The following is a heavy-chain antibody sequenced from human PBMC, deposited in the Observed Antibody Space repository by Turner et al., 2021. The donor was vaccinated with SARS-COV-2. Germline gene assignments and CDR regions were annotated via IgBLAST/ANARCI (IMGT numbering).Heavy chain of an antibody. J-gene: IGHJ6*03. CDR1: GFTFSSYG. V-gene: IGHV3-30*18. CDR2: ISSDGSNK. CDR3: AKCGYQYYHYYYMDV. Sequence: QVQLVESGGGVVQPGRALRRTCADSGFTFSSYGMHWVRQAPGKGLEWMAVISSDGSNKYYADSVKGRFTISRDNSKNTLYLQMSSLRAEDTAVYYCAKCGYQYYHYYYMDVWGKGTTVTVSS. D-gene: IGHD6-25*01.